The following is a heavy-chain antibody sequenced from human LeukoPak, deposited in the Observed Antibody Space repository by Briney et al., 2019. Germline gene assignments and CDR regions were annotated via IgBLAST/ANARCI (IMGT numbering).Heavy chain of an antibody. CDR3: ARVVPAALEKYYYYYYMDV. V-gene: IGHV4-59*01. CDR2: IYYSGST. CDR1: GGSISSYY. J-gene: IGHJ6*03. Sequence: PSETLSLTCTVSGGSISSYYWSWIRQPPGKGLEWIGYIYYSGSTNYNPSLKSRVTISVDTSKNQFSLKLSSVTAADTAVYYCARVVPAALEKYYYYYYMDVWGKGTTVTVSS. D-gene: IGHD2-2*01.